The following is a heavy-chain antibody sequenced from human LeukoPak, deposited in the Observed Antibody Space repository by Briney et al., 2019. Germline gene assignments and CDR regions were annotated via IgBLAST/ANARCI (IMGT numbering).Heavy chain of an antibody. V-gene: IGHV4-59*01. CDR3: ARAFGDLPL. D-gene: IGHD3-10*01. Sequence: SETLSLTCTVSGGSISSYYWNWIRQPPGKGLEWIGYIYYSGSTNYNPSLKSRVTISVDTSKNQFSLKLNSVTAADTAVYYCARAFGDLPLWGQGTLVTVSA. CDR1: GGSISSYY. J-gene: IGHJ4*02. CDR2: IYYSGST.